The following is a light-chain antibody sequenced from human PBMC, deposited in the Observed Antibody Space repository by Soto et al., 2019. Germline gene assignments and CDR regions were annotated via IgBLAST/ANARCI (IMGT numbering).Light chain of an antibody. CDR2: DAS. CDR1: QDISNY. J-gene: IGKJ4*01. CDR3: QQYDNQLT. Sequence: DIQMTQSPSSLSASVGDRVTITCQASQDISNYLNWYQQKPGKAPKLLIYDASNLETGVPSRFSGSGSGTDFTFTISSLQPEDIATYYCQQYDNQLTFGGGTKVEIX. V-gene: IGKV1-33*01.